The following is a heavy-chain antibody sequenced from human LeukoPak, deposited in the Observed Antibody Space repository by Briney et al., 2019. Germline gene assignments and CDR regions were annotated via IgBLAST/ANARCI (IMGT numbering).Heavy chain of an antibody. D-gene: IGHD3-10*01. Sequence: SETLSLTCTVSGVSISSSNSYWGWIRQPPGKGLEWIGSIYYSGNTYYNASLKSQVSISIDTSKNQFSLKLSSVTAADTAVYYCARHSSSKWFGEGDWFDPWGQGTLVTVSS. CDR2: IYYSGNT. CDR1: GVSISSSNSY. V-gene: IGHV4-39*01. CDR3: ARHSSSKWFGEGDWFDP. J-gene: IGHJ5*02.